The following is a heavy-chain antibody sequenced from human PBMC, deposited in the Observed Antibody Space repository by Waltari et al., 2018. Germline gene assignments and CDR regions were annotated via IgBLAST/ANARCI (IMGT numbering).Heavy chain of an antibody. Sequence: QVQLQESGPGLVKPSQTLSLTCTVSGDSISSGDYYWTWIRQPPGEGLEWIAYMHHSGNTYDNPSLKSRLTISLDTSKNQLSLKLNSVTAADTAVYYCARFHYDSGKYSYFDYWGRGILITVSS. CDR3: ARFHYDSGKYSYFDY. CDR1: GDSISSGDYY. CDR2: MHHSGNT. V-gene: IGHV4-30-4*08. J-gene: IGHJ4*02. D-gene: IGHD3-10*01.